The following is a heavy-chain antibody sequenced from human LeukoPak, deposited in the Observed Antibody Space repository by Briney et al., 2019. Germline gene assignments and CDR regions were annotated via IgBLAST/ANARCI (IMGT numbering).Heavy chain of an antibody. Sequence: GGSLRLSCAASGFTVSSNYMSWVRQAPGKGLEWVSVIYSGGSTYYADSVKGRFTISRDNSKNTLYLQMKSLRVEDTAVYYCAKERGYYDSSGYPGDNWGQGTLVTVSS. CDR2: IYSGGST. CDR3: AKERGYYDSSGYPGDN. D-gene: IGHD3-22*01. V-gene: IGHV3-53*05. J-gene: IGHJ4*02. CDR1: GFTVSSNY.